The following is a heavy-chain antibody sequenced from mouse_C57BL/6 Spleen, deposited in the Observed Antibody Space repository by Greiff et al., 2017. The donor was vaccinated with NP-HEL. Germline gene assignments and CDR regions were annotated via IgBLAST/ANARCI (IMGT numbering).Heavy chain of an antibody. V-gene: IGHV1-80*01. Sequence: QVQLKQSGAELVKPGASVKISCKASGYAFSSYWMNWVKQRPGKGLEWIGQIYPGDGDTNYNGKFKGKATLTADKSSSTAYMQLSSLTSEDSAVYFCARRGDYGYDEAMDYWGQGTSVTVSS. CDR1: GYAFSSYW. CDR2: IYPGDGDT. CDR3: ARRGDYGYDEAMDY. D-gene: IGHD2-2*01. J-gene: IGHJ4*01.